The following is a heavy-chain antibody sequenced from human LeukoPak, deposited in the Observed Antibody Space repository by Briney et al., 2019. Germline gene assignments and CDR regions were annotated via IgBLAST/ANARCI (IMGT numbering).Heavy chain of an antibody. CDR2: IDPSDSYT. J-gene: IGHJ4*02. V-gene: IGHV5-10-1*04. D-gene: IGHD3-3*01. CDR3: ARRRGGYYVY. CDR1: GYSFTSYW. Sequence: GESLKISCKGSGYSFTSYWISWVRQMPGKGLDWMGRIDPSDSYTNYSPSFQGQVTISADKSISTAYLQWSSLKASDTAMYYCARRRGGYYVYWGQGTLVSVSS.